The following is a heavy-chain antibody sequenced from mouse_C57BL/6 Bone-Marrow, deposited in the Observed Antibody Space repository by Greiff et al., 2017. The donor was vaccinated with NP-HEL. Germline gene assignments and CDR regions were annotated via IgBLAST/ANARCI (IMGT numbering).Heavy chain of an antibody. CDR2: ISDGGSYT. CDR1: GFTFSSYA. D-gene: IGHD3-2*02. J-gene: IGHJ3*01. V-gene: IGHV5-4*01. Sequence: EVQGVESGGGLVKPGGSLKLSCAASGFTFSSYAMSWVRQTPEKRLEWVATISDGGSYTYYPDNVKGRFTISRDNAKNNLYLQMSHLKSEDKAMYYCDTAQASFAYWGQGTLVTVSA. CDR3: DTAQASFAY.